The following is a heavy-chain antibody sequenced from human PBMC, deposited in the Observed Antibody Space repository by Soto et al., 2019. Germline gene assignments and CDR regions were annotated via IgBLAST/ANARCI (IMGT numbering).Heavy chain of an antibody. CDR3: ARDEYGDYPTGYYFDY. Sequence: QVQLVESGGGVVQPGRSLRLSCAASGFTFSSYAMHWVRQAPGKGLEWVAVISYDGSNKYYADSVKGRFTISRDNSKNTLYLQMNSLRAEDTAVYYCARDEYGDYPTGYYFDYWGQGTLVTVSS. J-gene: IGHJ4*02. D-gene: IGHD4-17*01. CDR1: GFTFSSYA. CDR2: ISYDGSNK. V-gene: IGHV3-30-3*01.